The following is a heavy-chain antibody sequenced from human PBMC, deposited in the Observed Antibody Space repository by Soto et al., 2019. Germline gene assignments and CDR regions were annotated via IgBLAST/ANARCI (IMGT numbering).Heavy chain of an antibody. CDR1: GGSISSSSYY. CDR3: ARQGVYSSGYPNWFDP. D-gene: IGHD3-22*01. J-gene: IGHJ5*02. V-gene: IGHV4-39*01. Sequence: XGTLSLTFTVSGGSISSSSYYWGWIRQPPGKGLEWIGSIYYSGSTYYNPSLKSRVTISVDTSKNQFSLKLSPVTAADTAVYYCARQGVYSSGYPNWFDPWGQGTLVTVSS. CDR2: IYYSGST.